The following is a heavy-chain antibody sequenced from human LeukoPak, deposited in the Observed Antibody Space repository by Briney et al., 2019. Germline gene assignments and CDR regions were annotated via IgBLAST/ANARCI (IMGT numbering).Heavy chain of an antibody. Sequence: SETLSLTCTVSGGSINGYYWSWIRQPAGKGLEWIGRIYSSGSTNYNPSLKSRVTMSVDTSKKQFSLKLNSVTAADTAVYFCARERYNTGWYSDYWGQGTLVTVSS. CDR3: ARERYNTGWYSDY. CDR2: IYSSGST. D-gene: IGHD6-19*01. CDR1: GGSINGYY. V-gene: IGHV4-4*07. J-gene: IGHJ4*02.